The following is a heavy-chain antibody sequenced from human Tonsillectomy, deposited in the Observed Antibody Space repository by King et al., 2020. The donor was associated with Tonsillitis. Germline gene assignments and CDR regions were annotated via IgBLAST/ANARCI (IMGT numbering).Heavy chain of an antibody. CDR2: ISPSGGST. D-gene: IGHD6-19*01. Sequence: VQLVESGGGLVQPGGSLRLSCAASGFTFSSNAMSWVRQAPGKGLEWFSGISPSGGSTYNAASVKGRFTISRDDSKNTLFLQRNSMRAEDTAVYYCAKRGSGWYGSLYFFDYWGQGTLVTVSS. J-gene: IGHJ4*02. CDR3: AKRGSGWYGSLYFFDY. CDR1: GFTFSSNA. V-gene: IGHV3-23*04.